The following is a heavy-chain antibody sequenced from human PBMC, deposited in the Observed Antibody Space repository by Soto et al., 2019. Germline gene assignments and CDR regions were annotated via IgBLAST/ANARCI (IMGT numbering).Heavy chain of an antibody. D-gene: IGHD3-10*01. J-gene: IGHJ4*02. CDR1: GFSLSTRGVG. CDR2: IYWDDDK. V-gene: IGHV2-5*02. CDR3: AHAPYYGSKGYYFDN. Sequence: QITLKESGPTLVKPTQTLTLTCTFSGFSLSTRGVGVGWVRQPPGKALEWLALIYWDDDKHYSPSLRSRLTITQDTPKNQVVLTMTNMDPVDTATYYCAHAPYYGSKGYYFDNWGQGTLVTVSS.